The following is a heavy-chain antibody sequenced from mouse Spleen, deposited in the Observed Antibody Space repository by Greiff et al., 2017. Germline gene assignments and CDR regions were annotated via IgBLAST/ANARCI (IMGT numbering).Heavy chain of an antibody. J-gene: IGHJ3*01. D-gene: IGHD2-12*01. CDR2: IYPGGGYT. CDR1: GYTFTNYW. CDR3: ARQDDGREFAY. Sequence: QVQLQQSGAELVRPGTSVKMSCKASGYTFTNYWIGWAKQRPGHGLEWIGDIYPGGGYTNYNEKFKGKATLTADKSSSTAYMQFSSLTSEDSAIYYCARQDDGREFAYWGQGTLVTVSA. V-gene: IGHV1-63*01.